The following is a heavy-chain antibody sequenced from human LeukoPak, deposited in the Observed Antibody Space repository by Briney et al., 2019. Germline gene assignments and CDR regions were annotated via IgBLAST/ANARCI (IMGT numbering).Heavy chain of an antibody. CDR2: ISLDGSSK. V-gene: IGHV3-30-3*01. D-gene: IGHD1-26*01. CDR1: GISFSSYA. Sequence: GRSLRLSCAASGISFSSYAMHWVRQAPGKGLEWVAMISLDGSSKYYAESVRGRFTISRDNSKKTLYLQMNSLRAEDAAVYYCARDVRVGATVGNYFDSWGQGTLVTVSS. J-gene: IGHJ4*02. CDR3: ARDVRVGATVGNYFDS.